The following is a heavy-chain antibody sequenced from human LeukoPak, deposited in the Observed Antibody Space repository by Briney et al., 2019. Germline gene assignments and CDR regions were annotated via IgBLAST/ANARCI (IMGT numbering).Heavy chain of an antibody. J-gene: IGHJ4*02. V-gene: IGHV3-30*03. Sequence: GGSLRLSCAASGFTFSSYGMHWVRQAPGKGLEWVAFISYDGSNKYYADSVKGRFTISRDNSNNTLYLQMTSLRAEDTAVYYCARDPDFSGWGYFDYWGQGTLVTVSS. D-gene: IGHD6-19*01. CDR3: ARDPDFSGWGYFDY. CDR2: ISYDGSNK. CDR1: GFTFSSYG.